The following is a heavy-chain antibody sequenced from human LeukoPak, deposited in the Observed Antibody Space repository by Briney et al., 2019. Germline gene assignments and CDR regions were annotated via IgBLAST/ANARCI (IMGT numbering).Heavy chain of an antibody. V-gene: IGHV4-34*01. CDR1: GGSFSGYY. CDR3: AREGDYGGNSGQGFDY. J-gene: IGHJ4*02. D-gene: IGHD4-23*01. CDR2: INHSGST. Sequence: SETLSLTCAVYGGSFSGYYWSWIRQPPGRGLEWIGEINHSGSTNYNPSLKSRVTISVDTSKNQFSLKLSSVTAADTAVYYCAREGDYGGNSGQGFDYWGQGTLVTVSS.